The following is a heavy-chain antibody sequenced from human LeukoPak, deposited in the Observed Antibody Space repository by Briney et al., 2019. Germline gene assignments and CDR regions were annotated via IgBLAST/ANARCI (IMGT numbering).Heavy chain of an antibody. CDR1: GFTFSTYA. CDR2: ISGSGGST. CDR3: ARDIAVAETH. D-gene: IGHD6-19*01. Sequence: GGSLRLSCAASGFTFSTYAMGWVRQAPGKGLEWVSTISGSGGSTYYADSLKGRFTISRDNAKNTVYLHMNSLRAEDTAVYYCARDIAVAETHWGQGTLVTVSS. V-gene: IGHV3-23*01. J-gene: IGHJ4*02.